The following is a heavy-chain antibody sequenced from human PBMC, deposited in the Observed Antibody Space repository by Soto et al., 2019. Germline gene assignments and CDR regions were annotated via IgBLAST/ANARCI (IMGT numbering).Heavy chain of an antibody. J-gene: IGHJ4*02. CDR1: GGTFSSYA. D-gene: IGHD3-10*01. CDR2: IIPIFGTA. CDR3: ARGWFGELTSFDY. Sequence: ASVKVSCKASGGTFSSYAISWVRQAPGQGLEWMGGIIPIFGTANYAQKFQGRVTITVDESTSTAYMELSSLRSEDTAVYYCARGWFGELTSFDYWGQGTLVTVSS. V-gene: IGHV1-69*13.